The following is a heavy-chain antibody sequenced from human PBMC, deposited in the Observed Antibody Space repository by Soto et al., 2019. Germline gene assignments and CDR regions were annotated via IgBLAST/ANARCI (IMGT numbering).Heavy chain of an antibody. Sequence: QVQLVQSGAEVKKPGSSVKVSCKASGGTFSSYTISWVRQAPGQGLEWMGRSIPILGIANYAQKFQGRVTITADKSTSTAYMELSSLRSEDTAVYYCAGGGSSSGWYDYWGQGTLVTVSS. V-gene: IGHV1-69*02. CDR2: SIPILGIA. J-gene: IGHJ4*02. CDR1: GGTFSSYT. D-gene: IGHD6-19*01. CDR3: AGGGSSSGWYDY.